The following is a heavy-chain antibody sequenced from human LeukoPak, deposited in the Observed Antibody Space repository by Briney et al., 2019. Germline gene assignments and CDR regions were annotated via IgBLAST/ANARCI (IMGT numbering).Heavy chain of an antibody. D-gene: IGHD2-21*02. Sequence: GGSLRLSCAASGFTLSSYAMHWVRQAPGKGLVWVSRINSDGSSTTYADSVKGRFTISRDNAKNTLYLLMNSLRAEDTAVYYCASSPVVTEDWGQGTLVTVSS. J-gene: IGHJ4*02. CDR1: GFTLSSYA. V-gene: IGHV3-74*03. CDR2: INSDGSST. CDR3: ASSPVVTED.